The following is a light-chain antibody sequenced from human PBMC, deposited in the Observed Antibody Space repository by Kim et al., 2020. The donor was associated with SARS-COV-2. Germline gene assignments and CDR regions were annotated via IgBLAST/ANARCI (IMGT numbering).Light chain of an antibody. Sequence: GQTVRNTCQGDSLRSYYASWYQQKPGQAPVLVIYGKNNRPSGIPDRFSGSSSGNTASLTITGAQAEDEADYYCNSRDSSGNHPHVVFGGGTQLTVL. CDR1: SLRSYY. V-gene: IGLV3-19*01. CDR3: NSRDSSGNHPHVV. CDR2: GKN. J-gene: IGLJ2*01.